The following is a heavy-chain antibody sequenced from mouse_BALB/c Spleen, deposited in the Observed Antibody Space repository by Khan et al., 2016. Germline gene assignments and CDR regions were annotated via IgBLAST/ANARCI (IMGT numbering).Heavy chain of an antibody. J-gene: IGHJ4*01. D-gene: IGHD2-3*01. CDR3: TRRDGWTMDY. Sequence: LVESGGDLVKPGGSLKLSCAASGFTFSTYGMSWVRQTPDKRLEWVATISSGGDYIFYLDSLRGRFTISRDNARNTLYLQMSSLKSEDTAMYYCTRRDGWTMDYWGQGTSVTVSS. CDR1: GFTFSTYG. V-gene: IGHV5-6*02. CDR2: ISSGGDYI.